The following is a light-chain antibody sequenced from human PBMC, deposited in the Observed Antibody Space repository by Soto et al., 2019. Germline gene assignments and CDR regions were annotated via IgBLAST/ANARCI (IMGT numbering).Light chain of an antibody. CDR2: GAS. CDR1: QSVSSSY. J-gene: IGKJ4*01. V-gene: IGKV3-20*01. CDR3: QQYGSSPLLT. Sequence: EIVLTQSPGNLSLSPGERATLSCRASQSVSSSYLAWYQQKPGQAPRLLIYGASSRATGIPDRFSGSGSGTDFTLTISRPEPEDFAVYYCQQYGSSPLLTFGGGTKVEIK.